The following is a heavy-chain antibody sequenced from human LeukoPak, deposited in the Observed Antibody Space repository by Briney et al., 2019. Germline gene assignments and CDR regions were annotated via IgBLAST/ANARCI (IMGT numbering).Heavy chain of an antibody. CDR1: GFTFSTYA. V-gene: IGHV3-23*01. Sequence: GGSLRLSCAASGFTFSTYAMTWVRQAPGKGLEWVSGISTSDDRTYYADSVKGRFTISRDNSKNTLYLQMNSLRAEDTAEYYCARSAVGTSRCTAVDYWGQGTLVTVSS. CDR2: ISTSDDRT. D-gene: IGHD1-26*01. J-gene: IGHJ4*02. CDR3: ARSAVGTSRCTAVDY.